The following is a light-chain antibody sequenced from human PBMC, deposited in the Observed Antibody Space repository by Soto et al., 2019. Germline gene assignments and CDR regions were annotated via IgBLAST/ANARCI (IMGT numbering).Light chain of an antibody. Sequence: DIQMTQSPSSLSASVGDRVTITCQASQDISNYLNWYQQKPGKAPKLLIYDASNLETGVPSRFSGSGSGTDFTFTISSLQPEDIATYYCQQYDNRPSYDFGQGTKLEIE. CDR3: QQYDNRPSYD. J-gene: IGKJ2*01. CDR1: QDISNY. CDR2: DAS. V-gene: IGKV1-33*01.